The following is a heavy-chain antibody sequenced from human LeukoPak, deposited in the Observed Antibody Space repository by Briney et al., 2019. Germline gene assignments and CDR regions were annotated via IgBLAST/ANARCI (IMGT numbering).Heavy chain of an antibody. D-gene: IGHD2-15*01. CDR1: GFTFSTYS. Sequence: GGSLRLSCAASGFTFSTYSMNWVRQAPGKGLEWVSYISSSSTTIYYADSVKGRFTISRDNAKNSLYLQMNSLRAEDTAVYYCARDDCSGGSCYPDAFDIWGQGTMVTVSS. V-gene: IGHV3-48*01. CDR3: ARDDCSGGSCYPDAFDI. CDR2: ISSSSTTI. J-gene: IGHJ3*02.